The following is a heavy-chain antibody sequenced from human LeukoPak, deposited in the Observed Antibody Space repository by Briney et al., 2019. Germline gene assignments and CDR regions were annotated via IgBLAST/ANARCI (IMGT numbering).Heavy chain of an antibody. D-gene: IGHD6-13*01. CDR2: IYTSGST. V-gene: IGHV4-4*09. Sequence: PSETLSLTCTVSGGSISSYYWSWIRQPPGKGLEWIGYIYTSGSTNYNPSLKSRVTMSVDTSKNQFSLKLSSVTAADTAVYYCARTTTYSSSWYSNYYYYYMDVWGKGTTVTVSS. J-gene: IGHJ6*03. CDR3: ARTTTYSSSWYSNYYYYYMDV. CDR1: GGSISSYY.